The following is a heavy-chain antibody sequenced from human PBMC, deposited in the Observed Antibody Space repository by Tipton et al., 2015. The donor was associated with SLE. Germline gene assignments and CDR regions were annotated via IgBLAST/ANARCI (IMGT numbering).Heavy chain of an antibody. V-gene: IGHV4-59*08. Sequence: GLVKPSETLSLTCSDSGGSISSYYWSWIRQPPAKGLEWIGFIYYNGKTNYNSSLKSRVTISVDTSKNQFSLKLSSVTAADTAVYYCARARYFDLWGRGTLVTVSS. CDR3: ARARYFDL. J-gene: IGHJ2*01. CDR1: GGSISSYY. CDR2: IYYNGKT.